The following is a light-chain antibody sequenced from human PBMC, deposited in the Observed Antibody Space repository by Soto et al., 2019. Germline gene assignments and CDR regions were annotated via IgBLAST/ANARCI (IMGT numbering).Light chain of an antibody. V-gene: IGKV4-1*01. J-gene: IGKJ1*01. CDR1: QSVLYSSNNNNY. Sequence: DIVMTQSPDSLAVSLGERATINCKSSQSVLYSSNNNNYLAWYQQKQGQPPKLLIYRASTRESGVPERFSGSGSGTDFTLTISSLQADDVGVYYCHQYYTNPLTFGQGTKVEIK. CDR3: HQYYTNPLT. CDR2: RAS.